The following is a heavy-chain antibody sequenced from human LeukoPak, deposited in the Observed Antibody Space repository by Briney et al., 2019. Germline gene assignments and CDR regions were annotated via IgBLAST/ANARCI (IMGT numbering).Heavy chain of an antibody. CDR2: ISGNGAGT. Sequence: GGSLRLSCTPSGFTFSSHAMSWVRQAPGKGLEWVSGISGNGAGTYYGDSVKGRFTISRDNSKNTLYLQMNSLRAEDTAVYYCAKGPEGELSLWGQGTLVTVSS. J-gene: IGHJ4*02. CDR3: AKGPEGELSL. CDR1: GFTFSSHA. D-gene: IGHD3-16*02. V-gene: IGHV3-23*01.